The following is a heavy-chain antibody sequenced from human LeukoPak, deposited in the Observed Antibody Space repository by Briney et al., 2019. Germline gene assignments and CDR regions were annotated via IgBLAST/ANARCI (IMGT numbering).Heavy chain of an antibody. CDR1: GGSISSGSYY. J-gene: IGHJ2*01. V-gene: IGHV4-61*02. Sequence: SETLSLTCTVSGGSISSGSYYWSWIRQPAGKGLEWIGRIYTSGSTNYNPSLKSRVTISVDTSKNQFSLKLSSVTAADTAVYYCARDSYSSSWYSWYFDLWGRGTLVTVSS. D-gene: IGHD6-13*01. CDR3: ARDSYSSSWYSWYFDL. CDR2: IYTSGST.